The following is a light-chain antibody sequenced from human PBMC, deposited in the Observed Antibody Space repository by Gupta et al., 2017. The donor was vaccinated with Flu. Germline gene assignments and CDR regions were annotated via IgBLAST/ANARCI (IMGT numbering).Light chain of an antibody. J-gene: IGLJ3*02. CDR1: SGINVGTYR. CDR2: YKSDSDK. Sequence: QAVLTQPSSLSASPGASASLTCTLRSGINVGTYRIYWYQQKPGSPPQYLLRYKSDSDKQQGSGVPSRFSGSKDASANAGILLISGLQSEDEADYYCMICHNSAWVFGGGTKLTVL. CDR3: MICHNSAWV. V-gene: IGLV5-45*03.